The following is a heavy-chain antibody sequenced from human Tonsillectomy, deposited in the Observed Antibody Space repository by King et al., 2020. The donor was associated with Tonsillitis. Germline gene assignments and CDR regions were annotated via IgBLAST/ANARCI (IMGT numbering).Heavy chain of an antibody. Sequence: QLLQSGAEVKKPGASVKVSCKASGYTFTSYGISWVRQAPGQGLEWSGGVIAYNGNTNDAQKLQGRVTMTTDTSTSTAYMELRSLRSDVTAVYYCARDRDIVVVPAYNWFDPWGQGTLVTVSS. V-gene: IGHV1-18*01. D-gene: IGHD2-2*01. CDR1: GYTFTSYG. J-gene: IGHJ5*02. CDR3: ARDRDIVVVPAYNWFDP. CDR2: VIAYNGNT.